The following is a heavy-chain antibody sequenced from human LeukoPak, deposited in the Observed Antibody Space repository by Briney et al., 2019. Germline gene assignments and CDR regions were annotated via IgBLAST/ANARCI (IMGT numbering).Heavy chain of an antibody. Sequence: SETLSLTCTVSGSSINPYYWSWIRQPPGKGLEWIAYVRDNGESNYNPSLKSRLTISVDTPNNQISLRLSFVTAADTAMYYCARQPANTAAFDIWGLGIMVTVSS. CDR3: ARQPANTAAFDI. CDR2: VRDNGES. V-gene: IGHV4-59*08. D-gene: IGHD5-18*01. CDR1: GSSINPYY. J-gene: IGHJ3*02.